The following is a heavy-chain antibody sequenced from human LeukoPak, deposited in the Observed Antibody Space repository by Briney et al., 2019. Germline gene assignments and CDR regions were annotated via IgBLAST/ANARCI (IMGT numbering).Heavy chain of an antibody. J-gene: IGHJ4*02. V-gene: IGHV1-2*02. D-gene: IGHD1-14*01. CDR2: INPNSGGT. CDR3: ARAPPEPNFDY. CDR1: GYTFTGYY. Sequence: ASVKVSCKASGYTFTGYYMHWVRQAPGQGLEWMGWINPNSGGTNYAQKFQGRVTMTRDMSTSTVYMELSSLRSEDTAVYYCARAPPEPNFDYWGQGTLVTVSS.